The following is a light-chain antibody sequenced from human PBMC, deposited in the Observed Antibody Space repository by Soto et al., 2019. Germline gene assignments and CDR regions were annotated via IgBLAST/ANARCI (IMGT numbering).Light chain of an antibody. J-gene: IGLJ1*01. CDR3: SSYAGSSNV. V-gene: IGLV2-8*01. Sequence: QSVPTQPPSASGSPGQSVAISCTGTSSDVGGYNYVSWYQQLPGKAPKLMIYEVNKRPSGVPDRFSGSKSGNTASLTVSGLQAEDEADYYCSSYAGSSNVFGTGTKLTVL. CDR1: SSDVGGYNY. CDR2: EVN.